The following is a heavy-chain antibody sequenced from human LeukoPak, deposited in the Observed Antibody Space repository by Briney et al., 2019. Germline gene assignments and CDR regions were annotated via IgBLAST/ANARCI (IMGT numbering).Heavy chain of an antibody. J-gene: IGHJ4*02. Sequence: GGSLRLSCAASGFTFSSYAMSWVRQAPGKELEWVSVIYSGGSTYYADSVKGRFTISRDNSKNTLYLQMNSLRAEDTAVYYCARGCGGDCYYLDYWGQGTLVTVSS. V-gene: IGHV3-66*01. D-gene: IGHD2-21*02. CDR1: GFTFSSYA. CDR2: IYSGGST. CDR3: ARGCGGDCYYLDY.